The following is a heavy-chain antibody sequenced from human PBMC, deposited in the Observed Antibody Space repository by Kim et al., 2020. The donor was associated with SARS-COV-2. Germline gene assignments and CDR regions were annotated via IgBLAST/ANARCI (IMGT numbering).Heavy chain of an antibody. CDR3: ARSYCSSTSCYNFDY. Sequence: TLSLTCAVSGGSISSGGYSWSWIRQPPGKGLEWIGYIYHSGSTYYNPSLKSRVTISVDRSKNQFSLKLSSVTAADTAVYYCARSYCSSTSCYNFDYWGQGTLVTVSS. J-gene: IGHJ4*02. V-gene: IGHV4-30-2*01. D-gene: IGHD2-2*02. CDR2: IYHSGST. CDR1: GGSISSGGYS.